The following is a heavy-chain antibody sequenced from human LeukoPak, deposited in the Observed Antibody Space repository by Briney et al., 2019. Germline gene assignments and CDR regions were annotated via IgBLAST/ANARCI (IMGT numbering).Heavy chain of an antibody. V-gene: IGHV4-34*01. CDR1: GGSFSGYY. J-gene: IGHJ5*02. CDR3: ARGDLGGNNWFDP. Sequence: PSETLSPTCAVYGGSFSGYYWSWIRQPPGKGLEWIGEINHSGSTNYNPSLKSRVTISVDTSKNQFSLKLSSVTAADTAVYYCARGDLGGNNWFDPWGQGTLVTVSS. CDR2: INHSGST. D-gene: IGHD3-10*01.